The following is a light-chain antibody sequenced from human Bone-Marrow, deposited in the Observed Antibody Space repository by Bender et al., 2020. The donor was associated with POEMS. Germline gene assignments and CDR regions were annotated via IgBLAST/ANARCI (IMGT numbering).Light chain of an antibody. CDR2: DVS. Sequence: QSALTQPASVSASPGQSVTISCTGTNSDVGGFDYVSWYQQHPGKVPKLMIFDVSHRPSGVSNRFSGSKSGTTASLVISGLQAEDEADYYCCSYADNPHYVFGTGTRVTVL. V-gene: IGLV2-14*03. CDR3: CSYADNPHYV. CDR1: NSDVGGFDY. J-gene: IGLJ1*01.